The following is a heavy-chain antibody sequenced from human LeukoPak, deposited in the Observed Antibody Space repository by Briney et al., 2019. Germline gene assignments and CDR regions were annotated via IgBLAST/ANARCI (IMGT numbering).Heavy chain of an antibody. CDR1: GFTFRSYD. CDR2: IGTAGDT. D-gene: IGHD6-19*01. CDR3: ARVETDSSGWPYGMDV. J-gene: IGHJ6*02. V-gene: IGHV3-13*01. Sequence: PGGSLRLSCAASGFTFRSYDMHWVRHATGKGLEWVSAIGTAGDTYYPGSVKGRFTISRENAKNSLYLQMNSLRAGDTAVYYCARVETDSSGWPYGMDVWGQGTTVTVSS.